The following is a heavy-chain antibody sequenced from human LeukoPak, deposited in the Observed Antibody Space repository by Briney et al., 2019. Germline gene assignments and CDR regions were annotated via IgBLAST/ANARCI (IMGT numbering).Heavy chain of an antibody. J-gene: IGHJ6*03. CDR1: GFTFSNYA. V-gene: IGHV3-23*01. Sequence: GGSLRLSCAASGFTFSNYAMSWVRQALGKGLEWVSAISGSGGSTYYADSVKGRFTISRDNSKNTLYLQMNSLRAEDTAVYYCAKGAMAYYYYYMDVWGKGTAVTISS. CDR3: AKGAMAYYYYYMDV. D-gene: IGHD5-18*01. CDR2: ISGSGGST.